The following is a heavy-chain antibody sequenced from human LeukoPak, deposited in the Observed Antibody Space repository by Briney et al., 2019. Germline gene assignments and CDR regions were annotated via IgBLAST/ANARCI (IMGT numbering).Heavy chain of an antibody. D-gene: IGHD6-19*01. V-gene: IGHV4-38-2*02. CDR2: VYHTGDT. J-gene: IGHJ4*02. CDR3: ARITYSSGWYFDY. CDR1: GYAISSGYY. Sequence: SETLSLTCTVSGYAISSGYYWGWIRQPPGKGLECIGTVYHTGDTDYNPSLKSRVTLSVDTSENQFSLKLSSVTAADTAVYYCARITYSSGWYFDYWGQGTLVTVSS.